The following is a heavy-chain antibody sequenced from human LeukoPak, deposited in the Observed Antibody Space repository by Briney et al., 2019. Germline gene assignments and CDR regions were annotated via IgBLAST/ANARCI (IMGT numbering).Heavy chain of an antibody. Sequence: ASVKVSCKASGYSFTSFGISWVRQAPGQGLEWMGWISPYDDDTNYAQNFQGRVTMTADTSTTTAYMELRILTSDDTAVYYCARGYVVWGVQFYFDDWGQGTLVTVSS. CDR2: ISPYDDDT. J-gene: IGHJ4*01. CDR1: GYSFTSFG. CDR3: ARGYVVWGVQFYFDD. V-gene: IGHV1-18*01. D-gene: IGHD3-10*01.